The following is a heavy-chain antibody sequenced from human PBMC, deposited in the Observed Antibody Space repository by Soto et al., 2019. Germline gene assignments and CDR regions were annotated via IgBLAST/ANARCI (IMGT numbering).Heavy chain of an antibody. CDR2: TSSNGGST. Sequence: GGSLRLSCSVSGSGFRFSNYAMHWVRQAPGKGLEFVSATSSNGGSTYNADSVKGRFTISRDNSKNTLYLQMSSLRAEDTAVYYCVKGSSAYYYGSGSYSGLDYWGQGT. D-gene: IGHD3-10*01. CDR1: GSGFRFSNYA. J-gene: IGHJ4*02. V-gene: IGHV3-64D*06. CDR3: VKGSSAYYYGSGSYSGLDY.